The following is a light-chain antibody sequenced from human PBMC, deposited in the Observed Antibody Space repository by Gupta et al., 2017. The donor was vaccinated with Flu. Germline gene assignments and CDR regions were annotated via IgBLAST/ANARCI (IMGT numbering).Light chain of an antibody. V-gene: IGKV1-39*01. CDR1: QSISTD. CDR3: KQSHSTPLS. J-gene: IGKJ4*01. CDR2: GAS. Sequence: DIQMTQSPSSLSASVGDRVTITCRASQSISTDLNWYQQKPGKAPELLIYGASNLESGVPLRFSGSASGTDFTLTISSLQPEDFATYYCKQSHSTPLSFGGGTKVEI.